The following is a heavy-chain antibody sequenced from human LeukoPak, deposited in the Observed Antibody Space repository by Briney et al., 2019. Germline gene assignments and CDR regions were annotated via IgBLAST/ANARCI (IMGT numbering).Heavy chain of an antibody. J-gene: IGHJ6*02. CDR1: GGSISSGGYC. V-gene: IGHV4-31*03. D-gene: IGHD2-8*01. Sequence: PSETLSLTCTVSGGSISSGGYCWSWIRQHPGKGLEWIGYIYYSGSTYYNPSLESRVTISVDTSKNQFSLKLSSVTAADTAVYYCARTMASFYYYGMDVWGQGTTVTVSS. CDR3: ARTMASFYYYGMDV. CDR2: IYYSGST.